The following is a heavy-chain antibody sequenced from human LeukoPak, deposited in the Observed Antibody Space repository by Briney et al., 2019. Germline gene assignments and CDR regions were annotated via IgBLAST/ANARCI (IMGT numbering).Heavy chain of an antibody. Sequence: GGSLRLSCAASGLTVSQSYMTWVRQAPGKGLEWVSVIYRDGRTGYADSVEGRFTISRDNSKNTVFLQMNSLRAEDTAVYYCARDEYYYTSGFDYWGQGTLVTVAS. V-gene: IGHV3-53*01. D-gene: IGHD3-3*01. CDR1: GLTVSQSY. CDR3: ARDEYYYTSGFDY. CDR2: IYRDGRT. J-gene: IGHJ4*02.